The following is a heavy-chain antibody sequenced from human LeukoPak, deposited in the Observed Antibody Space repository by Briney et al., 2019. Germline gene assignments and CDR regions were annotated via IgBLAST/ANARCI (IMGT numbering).Heavy chain of an antibody. CDR3: ARHIDWSFDY. D-gene: IGHD3-9*01. J-gene: IGHJ4*02. CDR1: GFTFSNYW. CDR2: INSDGSNT. Sequence: PGGSLRLSCTASGFTFSNYWMHWVRQAPGKGLVWVSGINSDGSNTNYVDSVKGRFTIFRDNAKNTLYVQMTSLRAEDTAVYYCARHIDWSFDYWGQGALVTVSS. V-gene: IGHV3-74*01.